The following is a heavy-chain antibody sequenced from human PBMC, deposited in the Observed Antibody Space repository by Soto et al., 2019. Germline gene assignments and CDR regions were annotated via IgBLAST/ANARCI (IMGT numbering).Heavy chain of an antibody. D-gene: IGHD3-16*02. J-gene: IGHJ4*02. CDR1: GGTFKMYA. V-gene: IGHV1-69*01. CDR2: IIPILDKP. CDR3: TRSIGSGGVIGGFDY. Sequence: QVQLVQSGAEVREPGSAVKVSCKASGGTFKMYAMHWVRQAPGQGLEWMGGIIPILDKPTYAQKFQGRVTITVDDSTATAYIELSSLRSGYTAVYYCTRSIGSGGVIGGFDYWGQGTLITVSS.